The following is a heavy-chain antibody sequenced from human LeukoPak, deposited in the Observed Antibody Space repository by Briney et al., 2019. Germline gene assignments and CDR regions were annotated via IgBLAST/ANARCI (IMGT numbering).Heavy chain of an antibody. Sequence: SGGSLRLSCAASGFTGFSNYMSWVRQGPGKGLEWGSVMYSGGSTYYADPAKGPFTISRDNSKNTLYLQMNSMRAEDTAVYYCARGLWASPADSGQGTLATVSS. D-gene: IGHD3-16*01. J-gene: IGHJ4*02. CDR3: ARGLWASPAD. CDR1: GFTGFSNY. CDR2: MYSGGST. V-gene: IGHV3-53*01.